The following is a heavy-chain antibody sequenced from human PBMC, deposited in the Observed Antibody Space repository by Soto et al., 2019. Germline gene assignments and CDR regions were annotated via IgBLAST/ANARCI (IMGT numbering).Heavy chain of an antibody. Sequence: EVQLLESGGGLVQPGGSLRLSCAASGFRFSSYAMSWVRQAPGKGLEWVSVITSSSDRTYFADSVKGRFTISRDNSKNTLYLQLNSLRAEDTATYYCTTGPVISGDYWGQGTLVTVPS. D-gene: IGHD3-10*01. J-gene: IGHJ4*02. CDR3: TTGPVISGDY. V-gene: IGHV3-23*01. CDR2: ITSSSDRT. CDR1: GFRFSSYA.